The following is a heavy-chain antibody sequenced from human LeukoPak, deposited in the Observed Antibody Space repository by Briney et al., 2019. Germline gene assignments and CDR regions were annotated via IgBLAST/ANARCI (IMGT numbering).Heavy chain of an antibody. CDR3: TTAPRGYCSGGSCSYAFDI. CDR2: IKSKSDGGTT. CDR1: TFTFSNAW. Sequence: PGGSLRLSCAASTFTFSNAWMSWVRQAPGKVLEWVGRIKSKSDGGTTDYAAPVKGRFTISRDDSKNTLYLQMNSLKTEDTAVYYCTTAPRGYCSGGSCSYAFDIWGQGTMVTVSS. D-gene: IGHD2-15*01. V-gene: IGHV3-15*01. J-gene: IGHJ3*02.